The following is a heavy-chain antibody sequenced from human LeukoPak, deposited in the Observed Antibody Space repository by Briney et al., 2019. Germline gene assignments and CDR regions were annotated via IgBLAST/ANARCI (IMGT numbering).Heavy chain of an antibody. Sequence: GGSLRLSCAASGFTFDDYGMSWVRQAPGKGLEWVALIPYDGSNKYYADSVKGRFTVSRDNSKNTLYLQMNSLRAEDTAVYYCVRGDYSNSWLYFDYWGQGTLVTVSS. V-gene: IGHV3-30*03. D-gene: IGHD6-13*01. J-gene: IGHJ4*02. CDR1: GFTFDDYG. CDR2: IPYDGSNK. CDR3: VRGDYSNSWLYFDY.